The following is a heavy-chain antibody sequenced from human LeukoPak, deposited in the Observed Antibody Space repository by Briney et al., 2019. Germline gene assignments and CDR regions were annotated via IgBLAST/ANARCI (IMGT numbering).Heavy chain of an antibody. D-gene: IGHD3-10*01. Sequence: ASVKVSCKASGDTFTGDYMYWVRQAPGQGLEWMGRINPNSGGTNYAQKFQGRVTMTRDTSISTAYMELSRLRSDDTAVYYCARGGGWFEYYFDYWGQGTLVTVSS. CDR3: ARGGGWFEYYFDY. CDR2: INPNSGGT. J-gene: IGHJ4*02. V-gene: IGHV1-2*06. CDR1: GDTFTGDY.